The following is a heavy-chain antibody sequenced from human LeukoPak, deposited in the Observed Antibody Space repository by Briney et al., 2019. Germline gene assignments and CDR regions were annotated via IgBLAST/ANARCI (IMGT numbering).Heavy chain of an antibody. D-gene: IGHD5-18*01. V-gene: IGHV1-18*01. J-gene: IGHJ4*02. CDR2: ISTYNYNT. Sequence: APVTVSCTTSGYTFTSYGVSWVRQAPGQRLQWMGWISTYNYNTNYAQKFRGRVTLTKDTSTSTVYMELRSLRSDDTAIYYCARQVDTTMALPDYWGQGTLVTVSS. CDR3: ARQVDTTMALPDY. CDR1: GYTFTSYG.